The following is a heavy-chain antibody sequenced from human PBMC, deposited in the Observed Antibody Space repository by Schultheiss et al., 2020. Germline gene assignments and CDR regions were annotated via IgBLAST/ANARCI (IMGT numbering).Heavy chain of an antibody. V-gene: IGHV5-51*01. D-gene: IGHD3-3*01. CDR1: GYSFTSYW. Sequence: GGSLRLSCKGPGYSFTSYWIGWVRQMPGKGLEWMGIIYPGDSDTRYSPSFQGQVTFSADKSITTAYLQWSSLKASDTAMYYCARLGAADSGAMDVWGQGTTVNVYS. J-gene: IGHJ6*02. CDR3: ARLGAADSGAMDV. CDR2: IYPGDSDT.